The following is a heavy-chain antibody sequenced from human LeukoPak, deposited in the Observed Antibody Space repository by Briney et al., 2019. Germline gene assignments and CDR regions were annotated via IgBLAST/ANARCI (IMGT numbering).Heavy chain of an antibody. V-gene: IGHV4-39*01. J-gene: IGHJ4*02. Sequence: SETLSLTCTVSGGSISSSSYYWGWIRQPPGKELEWIGSIYYSGSTYYNPSLKSRVTISVDTSKNQFSLKLSSVTAADTAVYYCARHNRGYSYDYYFDYWGQGTLVTVSS. CDR2: IYYSGST. CDR3: ARHNRGYSYDYYFDY. CDR1: GGSISSSSYY. D-gene: IGHD5-18*01.